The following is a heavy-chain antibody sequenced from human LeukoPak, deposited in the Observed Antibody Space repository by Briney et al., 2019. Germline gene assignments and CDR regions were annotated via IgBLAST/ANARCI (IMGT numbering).Heavy chain of an antibody. Sequence: GASVKVSCKASGYTFTSYGINWVRQATGQGLEWMGWMNPNSGNTGYAQKFQGRVTMTRNTSISTAYMELSSLRSEDTAVYYCARVSTYYDFWSAPRPLYYFDYWGQGTLVTVSS. D-gene: IGHD3-3*01. CDR1: GYTFTSYG. V-gene: IGHV1-8*01. CDR3: ARVSTYYDFWSAPRPLYYFDY. CDR2: MNPNSGNT. J-gene: IGHJ4*02.